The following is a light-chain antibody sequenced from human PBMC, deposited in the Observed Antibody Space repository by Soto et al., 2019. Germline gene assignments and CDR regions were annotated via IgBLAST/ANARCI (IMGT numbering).Light chain of an antibody. CDR1: QSVSSS. CDR2: DTS. V-gene: IGKV3-15*01. Sequence: EIVVTQSPATLSVSPGERVTLSCRASQSVSSSLAWYQQRPGQAPRLLIYDTSTRAAGIAARFSGSGSGTEFTLTNSSLQPDDFATYYCQQYHSYRSFGQGTKVEIK. CDR3: QQYHSYRS. J-gene: IGKJ1*01.